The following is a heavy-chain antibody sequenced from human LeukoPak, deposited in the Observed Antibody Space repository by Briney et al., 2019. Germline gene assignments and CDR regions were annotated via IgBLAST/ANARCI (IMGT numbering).Heavy chain of an antibody. V-gene: IGHV3-30*18. CDR3: ANIDVF. D-gene: IGHD3-10*01. J-gene: IGHJ4*02. Sequence: GGSLRLPCAASGFTFSSYGMHWVRQAPGKGLEWVAVISYDGSNKYYADSVKGRFTISRDNSKNTLYLQMNSLRAEDTAVYYCANIDVFWGQGTLVTVSS. CDR1: GFTFSSYG. CDR2: ISYDGSNK.